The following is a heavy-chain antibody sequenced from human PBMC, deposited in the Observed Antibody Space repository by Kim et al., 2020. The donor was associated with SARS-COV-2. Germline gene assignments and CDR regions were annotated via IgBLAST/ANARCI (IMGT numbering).Heavy chain of an antibody. Sequence: ASVKVSCKASGYTFTSYAMHWVRQAPGQRLEWMGWINAGNGNTRYSQKFQGRVTITRDTSASTAYMELSSLRSEDTAVYYCARSSSSWYSYYSYYGMDVWGQGTTVTVSS. J-gene: IGHJ6*02. CDR3: ARSSSSWYSYYSYYGMDV. CDR1: GYTFTSYA. V-gene: IGHV1-3*01. CDR2: INAGNGNT. D-gene: IGHD6-13*01.